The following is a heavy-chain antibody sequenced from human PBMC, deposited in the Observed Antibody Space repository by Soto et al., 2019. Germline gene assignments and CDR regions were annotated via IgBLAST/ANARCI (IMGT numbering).Heavy chain of an antibody. V-gene: IGHV7-4-1*01. CDR3: ARCQPGSRYRPYYYYYMDV. J-gene: IGHJ6*03. CDR2: INTNTGNP. CDR1: GYTFTSYA. Sequence: ASVKVSCKASGYTFTSYAMNWVRQAPGQGLAWMGWINTNTGNPTYAQGLTGRFVFSLDTSVSTAYLQICSLKAEDTAVYYCARCQPGSRYRPYYYYYMDVWGKGTTVTVSS. D-gene: IGHD2-15*01.